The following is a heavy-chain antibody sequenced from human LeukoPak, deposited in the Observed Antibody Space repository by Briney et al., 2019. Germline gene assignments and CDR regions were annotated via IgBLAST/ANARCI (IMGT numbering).Heavy chain of an antibody. V-gene: IGHV4-61*08. CDR1: SGSVSSGGYY. CDR2: IYYSGST. D-gene: IGHD6-19*01. J-gene: IGHJ4*02. Sequence: PSETLSLTCAVSSGSVSSGGYYWSWIRQPPGKGLEWIGYIYYSGSTNYNPSLKSRVTISVDTSKNQFSLKLSSVTAADTAVYYCARGGWYEFDYWGQGTLVTVSS. CDR3: ARGGWYEFDY.